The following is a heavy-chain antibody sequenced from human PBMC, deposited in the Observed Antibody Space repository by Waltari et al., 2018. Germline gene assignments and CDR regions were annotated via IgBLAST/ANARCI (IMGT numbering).Heavy chain of an antibody. D-gene: IGHD1-1*01. CDR2: IRHDEGT. CDR3: ARGTATGTTDLAH. Sequence: QVQLQESGPGLVKPSETLSLTCAVSGHSVSSGYYWGWIRQPPGKGLEWIGSIRHDEGTYYKPSLRSRVTISVETSKNQFSLNLRSVTAADTAVYYCARGTATGTTDLAHWGQGALVTVSS. J-gene: IGHJ4*02. V-gene: IGHV4-38-2*01. CDR1: GHSVSSGYY.